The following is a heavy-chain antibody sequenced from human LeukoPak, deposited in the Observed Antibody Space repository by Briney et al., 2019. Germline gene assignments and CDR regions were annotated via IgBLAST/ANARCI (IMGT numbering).Heavy chain of an antibody. V-gene: IGHV1-18*01. CDR3: ARDAQTLGIGNHFDY. CDR1: GYTFTSYG. J-gene: IGHJ4*02. D-gene: IGHD7-27*01. CDR2: ISAYNGNT. Sequence: ASVKVSCKASGYTFTSYGISWVRQAPGQGLERMGWISAYNGNTNYAQKLQGRVTMTTDTSTSTAYMELRSLRSDDTAVYYCARDAQTLGIGNHFDYWGQGTLVTVSS.